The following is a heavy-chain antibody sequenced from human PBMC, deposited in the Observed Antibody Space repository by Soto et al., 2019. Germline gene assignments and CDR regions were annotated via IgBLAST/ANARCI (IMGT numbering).Heavy chain of an antibody. Sequence: QVQLVQSGAEVKKPGASVKVSCKASGYSFTDYHIHWVRQAPGQGLEWLGRINPKSGGTSTAQKFQGWVTMTTDTSISTASMELTWLTSDDTAIYYCARRDSTDCSNGVCSFFYNHDMDVWGQGTTVTVSS. CDR3: ARRDSTDCSNGVCSFFYNHDMDV. J-gene: IGHJ6*02. CDR2: INPKSGGT. D-gene: IGHD2-8*01. CDR1: GYSFTDYH. V-gene: IGHV1-2*04.